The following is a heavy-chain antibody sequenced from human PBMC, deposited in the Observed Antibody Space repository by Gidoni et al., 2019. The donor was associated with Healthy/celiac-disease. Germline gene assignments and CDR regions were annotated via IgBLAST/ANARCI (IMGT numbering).Heavy chain of an antibody. V-gene: IGHV3-48*02. Sequence: EVQLVESGGGVVQPGGSLRLSCAASDYTFSSYSIHWVRQAPGKGMDCVSDISSSCSTIYYAVSVTGRFTTSRYNAKYSLYLQMNSLRDEDTALYYCARGYGSGSYSLAMASPSFDYWGQGTLVTVSS. CDR2: ISSSCSTI. CDR3: ARGYGSGSYSLAMASPSFDY. D-gene: IGHD3-10*01. CDR1: DYTFSSYS. J-gene: IGHJ4*02.